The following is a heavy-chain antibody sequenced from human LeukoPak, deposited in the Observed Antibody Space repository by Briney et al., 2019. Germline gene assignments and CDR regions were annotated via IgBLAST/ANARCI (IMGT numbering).Heavy chain of an antibody. CDR1: GFTFSSYA. CDR3: AKKLLVGTSRNDAFDI. Sequence: PGGSLRLSCAASGFTFSSYAMSWVRQAPGKGLEWVSAISGSGGSTYYADSVKGRFTISRDNSKNTLYLQMNSLRAEDTAVYYCAKKLLVGTSRNDAFDIWGQGTMVTVSS. J-gene: IGHJ3*02. V-gene: IGHV3-23*01. D-gene: IGHD2-21*01. CDR2: ISGSGGST.